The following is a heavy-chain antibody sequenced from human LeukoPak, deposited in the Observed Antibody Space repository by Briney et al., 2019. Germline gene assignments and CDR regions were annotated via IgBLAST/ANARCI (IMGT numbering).Heavy chain of an antibody. CDR2: ISYSGST. D-gene: IGHD3-10*01. Sequence: SETLSLTCTVSGGSISSYYWSWIRQPPGKGLEWIGYISYSGSTNYNPSLKSRVTISVDTSRSQFSLKLSSVTAADTAVYYCARGRLGGSGSYYNVLDYWGQGTLVTVPS. CDR1: GGSISSYY. J-gene: IGHJ4*02. CDR3: ARGRLGGSGSYYNVLDY. V-gene: IGHV4-59*01.